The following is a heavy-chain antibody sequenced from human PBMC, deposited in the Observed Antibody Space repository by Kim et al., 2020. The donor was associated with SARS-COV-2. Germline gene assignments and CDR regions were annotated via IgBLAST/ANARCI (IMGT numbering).Heavy chain of an antibody. Sequence: KFQGRVTITADESTSTAYMGLSSLRSEDTAVYYCARGYCSGGSCSGGMDVWGQGTTVTVSS. J-gene: IGHJ6*02. CDR3: ARGYCSGGSCSGGMDV. D-gene: IGHD2-15*01. V-gene: IGHV1-69*01.